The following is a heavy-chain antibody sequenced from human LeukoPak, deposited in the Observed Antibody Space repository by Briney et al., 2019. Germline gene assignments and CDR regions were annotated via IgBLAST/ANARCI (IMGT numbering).Heavy chain of an antibody. CDR1: GFTFSSYA. V-gene: IGHV3-21*01. J-gene: IGHJ4*02. Sequence: GGSLRLSCAASGFTFSSYAMSWVRQAPGKGLEWVSSISSSSYIYYADSVKGRFTISRDNAKNSLYLQMNSLRAEDTAVYYCARFSYHRPIDYWGQGTLVTVSS. D-gene: IGHD2/OR15-2a*01. CDR3: ARFSYHRPIDY. CDR2: ISSSSYI.